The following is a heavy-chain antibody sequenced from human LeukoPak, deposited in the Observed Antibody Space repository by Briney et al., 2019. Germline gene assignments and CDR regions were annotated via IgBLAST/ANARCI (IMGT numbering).Heavy chain of an antibody. CDR2: IYSNGWT. D-gene: IGHD6-19*01. CDR1: GGSISTDLYY. Sequence: SETLSLTCTVSGGSISTDLYYWTWIRQPAGKGLEWIGRIYSNGWTDYNPPLKSRVSISIDTSKNHFSVKMSPAPAADTALYYCARGSGWNSFDPWGQGTLVTVSS. V-gene: IGHV4-61*02. J-gene: IGHJ5*02. CDR3: ARGSGWNSFDP.